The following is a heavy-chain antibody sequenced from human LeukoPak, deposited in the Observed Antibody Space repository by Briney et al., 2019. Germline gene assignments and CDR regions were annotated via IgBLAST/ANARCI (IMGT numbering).Heavy chain of an antibody. Sequence: QTGESLRLSCTAPGFTFGDYAMSWFRQAPGKGLEWVGFIRSKAYGGTTEYAASVKGRFTISRDDSKSITYLQMNSLKTEDTAVYYCTRSLWWSRGYFDYRGQGTLVTASS. J-gene: IGHJ4*02. CDR2: IRSKAYGGTT. D-gene: IGHD4/OR15-4a*01. CDR1: GFTFGDYA. CDR3: TRSLWWSRGYFDY. V-gene: IGHV3-49*03.